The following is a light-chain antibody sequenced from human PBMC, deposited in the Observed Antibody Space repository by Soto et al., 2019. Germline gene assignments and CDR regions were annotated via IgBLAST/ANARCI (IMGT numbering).Light chain of an antibody. CDR1: QDIRGA. CDR3: QQFLSYPIT. J-gene: IGKJ5*01. Sequence: IQLTQSLASLSASVGERVTITCRASQDIRGALAWYQQSPGEAPQLLIYDASTLESGVPSRFSGSSSGTHFTLTISSLQPEDFATYYCQQFLSYPITFGQGTRLEI. V-gene: IGKV1-13*02. CDR2: DAS.